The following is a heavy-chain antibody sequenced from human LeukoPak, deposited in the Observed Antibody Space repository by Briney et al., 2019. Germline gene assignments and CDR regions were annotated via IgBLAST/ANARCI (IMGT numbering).Heavy chain of an antibody. J-gene: IGHJ4*02. CDR3: ARVWREVSSSSVHTYFDY. CDR2: INSDGSST. Sequence: PGGSLRLSCAASGFTFSSYWMHWVRQAPGKGLVWVSRINSDGSSTSYADSVKGRFTISRDNAKNTLYLQMNSLRAEDTAVYYCARVWREVSSSSVHTYFDYWGQGTLVTVSS. V-gene: IGHV3-74*01. CDR1: GFTFSSYW. D-gene: IGHD6-6*01.